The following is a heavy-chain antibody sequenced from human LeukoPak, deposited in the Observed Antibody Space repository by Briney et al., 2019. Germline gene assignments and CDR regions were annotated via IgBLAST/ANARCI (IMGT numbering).Heavy chain of an antibody. V-gene: IGHV4-34*01. CDR3: ARGVSGSSVFGY. CDR2: INHSGNT. Sequence: SETLSLTCAVYGGSFSGYYWSWIRQPPGKGLEWIGEINHSGNTNYNPSLKSRVTISVDTSMNQFSLKLSSVTAADTAVYYCARGVSGSSVFGYWGQGTLVTVPS. D-gene: IGHD1-26*01. CDR1: GGSFSGYY. J-gene: IGHJ4*02.